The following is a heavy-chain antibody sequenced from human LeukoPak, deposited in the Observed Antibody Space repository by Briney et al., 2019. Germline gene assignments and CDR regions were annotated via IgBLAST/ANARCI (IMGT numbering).Heavy chain of an antibody. CDR3: AKGHSPFDY. D-gene: IGHD2-21*01. Sequence: GGSLRLSCAASGFTFSSYAMSWVRQTSGKGLEWVSALSGSGGSTYYADSVKGRFTISRDNSKNTLYLQMNSPRAEDTAVYYCAKGHSPFDYWGQGTLVTVSS. CDR2: LSGSGGST. CDR1: GFTFSSYA. J-gene: IGHJ4*02. V-gene: IGHV3-23*01.